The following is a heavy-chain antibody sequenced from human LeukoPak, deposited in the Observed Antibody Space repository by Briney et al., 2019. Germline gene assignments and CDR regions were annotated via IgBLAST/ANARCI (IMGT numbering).Heavy chain of an antibody. CDR1: EFTFISYE. J-gene: IGHJ4*02. CDR2: ISSWGSTL. CDR3: ARDSFRGSYSDY. D-gene: IGHD1-26*01. V-gene: IGHV3-48*03. Sequence: GGALLLPCFGSEFTFISYELNWARQAPGKGLEWVSYISSWGSTLYYADSVKGRFTISRDNDKNLLCLEMNSLRAEDTAVYYCARDSFRGSYSDYWGQGTLVTVSS.